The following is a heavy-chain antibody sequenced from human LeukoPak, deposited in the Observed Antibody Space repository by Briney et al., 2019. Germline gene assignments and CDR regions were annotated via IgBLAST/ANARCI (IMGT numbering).Heavy chain of an antibody. Sequence: PSETLSLTCAVYGGSFSGYYWSWIPHPPGKGLEWIGEINHSGSTNYNPSLKSRVTISVDTSKNQCSLKLSSVTAADTAVYYCARGLEVVSTRTWGQGTLVTVSS. CDR3: ARGLEVVSTRT. V-gene: IGHV4-34*01. D-gene: IGHD3-22*01. CDR2: INHSGST. CDR1: GGSFSGYY. J-gene: IGHJ5*02.